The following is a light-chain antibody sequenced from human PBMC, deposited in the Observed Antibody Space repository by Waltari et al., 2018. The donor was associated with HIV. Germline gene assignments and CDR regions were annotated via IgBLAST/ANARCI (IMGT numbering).Light chain of an antibody. CDR2: GAS. CDR1: QTVSSTY. Sequence: EIVLTQSPGTLSLSPGERATLSCRASQTVSSTYLAWYQQKPVQAPRLLIDGASSRATGIPDRFSGSGSGTDFTLTIGRLEPEDFAVYYCQQYSSSPLTFGQGTKVEIK. J-gene: IGKJ1*01. V-gene: IGKV3-20*01. CDR3: QQYSSSPLT.